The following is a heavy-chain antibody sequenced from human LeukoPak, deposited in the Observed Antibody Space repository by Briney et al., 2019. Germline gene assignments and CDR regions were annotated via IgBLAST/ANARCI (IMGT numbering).Heavy chain of an antibody. J-gene: IGHJ4*02. CDR1: GFTFSSYA. CDR2: ISGSGGST. D-gene: IGHD4-17*01. V-gene: IGHV3-23*01. Sequence: PGGSLRLSCAASGFTFSSYAMSWVCQAPGKGLEWVSAISGSGGSTYYADSVKGRFTISRDNAKNSLYLQMNSLRAEDTAVYYCARDQDGDLLDYWGQGTLVTVSS. CDR3: ARDQDGDLLDY.